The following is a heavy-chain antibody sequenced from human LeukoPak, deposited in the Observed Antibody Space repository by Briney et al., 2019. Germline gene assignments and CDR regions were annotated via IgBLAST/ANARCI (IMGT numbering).Heavy chain of an antibody. CDR2: ISAYNGNT. CDR3: ARDDYGDSHLIDY. D-gene: IGHD4-17*01. V-gene: IGHV1-18*04. CDR1: GYTFTGYY. Sequence: ASVKVSCKASGYTFTGYYMHWVRQAPGQGLEWMGWISAYNGNTNYAQKLQGRVTMTTDTSTSTAYMELRSLRSDDTAVYYCARDDYGDSHLIDYWGQGTLVTVSS. J-gene: IGHJ4*02.